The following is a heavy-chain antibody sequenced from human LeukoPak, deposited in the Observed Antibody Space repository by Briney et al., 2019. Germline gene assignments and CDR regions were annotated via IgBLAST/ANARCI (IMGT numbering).Heavy chain of an antibody. D-gene: IGHD1-1*01. Sequence: ASVKVSCKASGYTFTSYYMHWVRQATGQGLEWLGWMSPNNGDAGYAQKFQGRVTMTRDTSTNTAYMELSALTSEDTAVYYCARNPPRTEDFNSWGQGALVTVSS. J-gene: IGHJ4*02. CDR2: MSPNNGDA. CDR3: ARNPPRTEDFNS. V-gene: IGHV1-8*02. CDR1: GYTFTSYY.